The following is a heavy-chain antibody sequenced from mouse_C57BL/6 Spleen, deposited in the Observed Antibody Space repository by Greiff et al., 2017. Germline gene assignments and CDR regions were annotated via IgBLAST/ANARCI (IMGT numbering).Heavy chain of an antibody. V-gene: IGHV2-6-1*01. CDR3: ARQGRGYYYAMDY. CDR2: IWSDGST. D-gene: IGHD3-3*01. CDR1: GFSLTSYG. J-gene: IGHJ4*01. Sequence: QVHVKQSGPGLVAPSQSLSITCTVSGFSLTSYGVHWVRQPPGKGLEWLVVIWSDGSTTYNSALKSRLSISKDNSKSQVFLKMNSLQTDDTAMYYCARQGRGYYYAMDYWGQGTSVTVSS.